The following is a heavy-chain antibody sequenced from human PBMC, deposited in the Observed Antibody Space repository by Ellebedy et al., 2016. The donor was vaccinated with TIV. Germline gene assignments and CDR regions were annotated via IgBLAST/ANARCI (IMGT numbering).Heavy chain of an antibody. Sequence: GGSLRLSXAASGFTFSSYAMSWVRQAPGKGLEWVSAISGSGGSTYYADSVKGRFTISRDNSKNTLYLQMNSLRAEDTAVYYCAKDWEDSIPYGMDVWGQGTTVTVSS. CDR1: GFTFSSYA. CDR2: ISGSGGST. CDR3: AKDWEDSIPYGMDV. V-gene: IGHV3-23*01. J-gene: IGHJ6*02. D-gene: IGHD3-22*01.